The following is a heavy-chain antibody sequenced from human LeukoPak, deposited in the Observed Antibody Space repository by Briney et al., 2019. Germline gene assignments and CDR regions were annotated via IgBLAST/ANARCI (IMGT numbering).Heavy chain of an antibody. CDR1: GGSISSYY. V-gene: IGHV4-59*01. CDR2: IYCSGST. Sequence: SVTLSLTCTVSGGSISSYYWGWLRQPPGKGLVWIGYIYCSGSTNYNPTLKSRVTISVDTSKNQFSLKLSSVTAADTAVYYCARVGYYYDSSGYYSDAFDIWGQGTMVTVSS. J-gene: IGHJ3*02. D-gene: IGHD3-22*01. CDR3: ARVGYYYDSSGYYSDAFDI.